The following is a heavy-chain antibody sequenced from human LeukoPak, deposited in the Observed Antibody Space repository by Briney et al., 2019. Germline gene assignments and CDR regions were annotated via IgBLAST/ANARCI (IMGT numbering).Heavy chain of an antibody. D-gene: IGHD6-6*01. CDR1: GGSISSYY. CDR3: ARDRDSTSSRFDY. V-gene: IGHV4-4*07. Sequence: ASETLSLTCTVSGGSISSYYWSWIRQPAGKGLEWIGRMYTSGSTSYNPSLKSRVTISVDKSKNQFSLKLSSVTAADTAVYYCARDRDSTSSRFDYWGQGTLVTVSS. CDR2: MYTSGST. J-gene: IGHJ4*02.